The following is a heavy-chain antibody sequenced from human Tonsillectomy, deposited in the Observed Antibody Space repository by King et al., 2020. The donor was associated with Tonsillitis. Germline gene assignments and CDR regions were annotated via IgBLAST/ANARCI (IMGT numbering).Heavy chain of an antibody. J-gene: IGHJ4*02. Sequence: VQLVESGGGLVQPGGSLRLSCAASGFTFTNYWMTWVRQAPGKGLEWVANIKGDGSERYYGDSVRGRFRISRDNAQNSLSLLMNSLRAEDSAVYYCARGLTGPYWGQGTPVTVSS. CDR1: GFTFTNYW. CDR2: IKGDGSER. CDR3: ARGLTGPY. D-gene: IGHD7-27*01. V-gene: IGHV3-7*03.